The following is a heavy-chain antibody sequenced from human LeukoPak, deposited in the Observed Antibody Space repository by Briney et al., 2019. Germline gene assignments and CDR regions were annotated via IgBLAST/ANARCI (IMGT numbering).Heavy chain of an antibody. Sequence: GSLRLSCAASGFSFSDAWMSWVRQIPGKGLEWVGRIESKTDGGTTDYAAPVKGRFTISRDDSTNTLYLQMNSLKSEDTAVYYCTTYGSGRKFDYWGQGILVTVSS. V-gene: IGHV3-15*04. CDR2: IESKTDGGTT. J-gene: IGHJ4*02. D-gene: IGHD3-10*01. CDR1: GFSFSDAW. CDR3: TTYGSGRKFDY.